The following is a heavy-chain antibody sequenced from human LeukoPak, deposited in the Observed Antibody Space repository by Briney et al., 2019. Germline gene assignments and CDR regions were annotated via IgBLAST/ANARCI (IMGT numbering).Heavy chain of an antibody. Sequence: GGSLRLSCAASGFTFSSYSMNWVRQAPGKGLEWVSYISSSSSYIYYADSVKGRFTISRDNAKNSLYLQMNSLRAEDTAVYYCARDTAMVHGGDYWGQGTLVTVSS. J-gene: IGHJ4*02. V-gene: IGHV3-21*01. D-gene: IGHD5-18*01. CDR3: ARDTAMVHGGDY. CDR1: GFTFSSYS. CDR2: ISSSSSYI.